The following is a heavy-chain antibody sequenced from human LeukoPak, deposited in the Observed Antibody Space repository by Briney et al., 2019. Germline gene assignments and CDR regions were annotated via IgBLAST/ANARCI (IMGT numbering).Heavy chain of an antibody. CDR1: GFTFNLYA. CDR2: ISGYVDDT. CDR3: AKDRGPYVAIDNSFFDL. V-gene: IGHV3-23*01. J-gene: IGHJ5*02. Sequence: GGSLRLSCAASGFTFNLYAMSWVRQAPGGGLEWVSSISGYVDDTYYADSVKGRFTLSGDHSKGTPYLQMFSLRAEDTAVSYCAKDRGPYVAIDNSFFDLWAQGTVVSVFS. D-gene: IGHD5-18*01.